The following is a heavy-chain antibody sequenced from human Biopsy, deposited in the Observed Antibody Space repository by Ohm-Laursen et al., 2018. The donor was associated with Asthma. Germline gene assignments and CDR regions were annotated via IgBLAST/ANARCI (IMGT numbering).Heavy chain of an antibody. D-gene: IGHD3-3*01. Sequence: GQTLSLTCAAPGFTFSSYWMSWVRQAPGKGLEWVANIKQDGSEKYYVDSVKGRFTISRDNAKNSLYLQMNSLRAEDTAVYYCARDTRPNWFDPWGQGTLVTVSS. CDR1: GFTFSSYW. V-gene: IGHV3-7*05. CDR2: IKQDGSEK. CDR3: ARDTRPNWFDP. J-gene: IGHJ5*02.